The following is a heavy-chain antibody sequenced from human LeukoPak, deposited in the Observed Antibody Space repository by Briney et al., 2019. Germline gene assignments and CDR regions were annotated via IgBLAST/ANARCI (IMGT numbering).Heavy chain of an antibody. D-gene: IGHD6-13*01. CDR1: GGSISSYY. Sequence: SETLSLTCTASGGSISSYYWSWIRQPPGKGLEWIGYIYYSGSTNYNPSLKSRVTISVDTFKNQFSLKLSSVTAADTAVYYCARESAGKGDYYYYMDVWGKGTTVTVSS. CDR3: ARESAGKGDYYYYMDV. V-gene: IGHV4-59*01. CDR2: IYYSGST. J-gene: IGHJ6*03.